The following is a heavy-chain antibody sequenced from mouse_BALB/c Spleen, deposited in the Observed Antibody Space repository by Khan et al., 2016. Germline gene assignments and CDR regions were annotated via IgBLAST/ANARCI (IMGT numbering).Heavy chain of an antibody. V-gene: IGHV9-2-1*01. CDR2: INTETGEP. D-gene: IGHD3-2*01. J-gene: IGHJ3*01. CDR3: ARKSGDSSGYVWFAY. CDR1: DYTFTDYS. Sequence: QIQLVQSGPELKKPGETVKISCKASDYTFTDYSMHWVKQAPGKGLKWMGWINTETGEPTYADDFKGRFAFSLETSASTAYLQINNLKNEDTATYFCARKSGDSSGYVWFAYWGQGTLVTVSA.